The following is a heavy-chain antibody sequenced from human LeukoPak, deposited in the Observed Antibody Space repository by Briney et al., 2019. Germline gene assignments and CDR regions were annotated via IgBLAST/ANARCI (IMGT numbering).Heavy chain of an antibody. J-gene: IGHJ5*02. D-gene: IGHD2-15*01. CDR1: GGSISSSNW. Sequence: SETLSLTCAVSGGSISSSNWWSWVRQPPGKGLEWIGEIYHSGSTNYNPSLKSRVTISVDKSKNQFSLKLSSVTAADTAVYYCASNYCSGGSCVVRWFDPWGQGTLVTVSS. V-gene: IGHV4-4*02. CDR3: ASNYCSGGSCVVRWFDP. CDR2: IYHSGST.